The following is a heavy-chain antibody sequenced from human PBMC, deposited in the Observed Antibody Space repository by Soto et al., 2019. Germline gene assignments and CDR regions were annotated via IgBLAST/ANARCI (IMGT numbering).Heavy chain of an antibody. Sequence: QVQLQESGPGLVKPSETLSLTCTVSGGSISSYYWSWIRQPPGKGLEWIGYIYYSGSTNYNPSLKSRVTISVDTSKNQFSLKLSSVTAADTAVYYCARAVIFPGVTVVTGYFDYWGQGTLVTVSS. CDR2: IYYSGST. V-gene: IGHV4-59*01. CDR3: ARAVIFPGVTVVTGYFDY. J-gene: IGHJ4*02. D-gene: IGHD2-15*01. CDR1: GGSISSYY.